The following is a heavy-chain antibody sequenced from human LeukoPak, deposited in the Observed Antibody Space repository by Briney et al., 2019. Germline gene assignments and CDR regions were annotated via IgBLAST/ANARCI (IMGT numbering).Heavy chain of an antibody. Sequence: GGSLRLSCAASGFTVSSNYMSWVRQAPGKGLEWVSVIYSGGSTYYADSVRGRFTISRHNSKNTLYLQMNSLRAEDTAVYYCARSPWGKVYYFDYWGQGTLVTVSS. CDR3: ARSPWGKVYYFDY. J-gene: IGHJ4*02. CDR2: IYSGGST. V-gene: IGHV3-53*04. D-gene: IGHD7-27*01. CDR1: GFTVSSNY.